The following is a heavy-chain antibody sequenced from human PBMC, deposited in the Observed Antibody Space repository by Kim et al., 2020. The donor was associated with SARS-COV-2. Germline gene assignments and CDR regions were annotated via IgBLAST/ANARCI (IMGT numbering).Heavy chain of an antibody. J-gene: IGHJ6*02. V-gene: IGHV3-53*01. CDR3: ARARLVTYGLDV. CDR1: GFTVSSHY. Sequence: GGSLRLSCAASGFTVSSHYMSWVRQAPGKGLEWVSVTYSGGSTYYADSAKGRFTISRDNAKNTLNLQMNSLSAEDTAVYYCARARLVTYGLDVWGQGTTV. CDR2: TYSGGST.